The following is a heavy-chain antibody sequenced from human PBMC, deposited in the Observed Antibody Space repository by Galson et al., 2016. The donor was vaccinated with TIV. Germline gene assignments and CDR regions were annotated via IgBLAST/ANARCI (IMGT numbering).Heavy chain of an antibody. J-gene: IGHJ4*02. D-gene: IGHD3-10*01. CDR1: GSTFSNFV. CDR2: INPIFGTA. CDR3: AGGRGYYFGSGSSYFDY. Sequence: SVKVSCKASGSTFSNFVISWVRQAPGQGLEWMGSINPIFGTANYAQKFRGRVTITADTSTSTIYMELSSLRSEDTAVYYCAGGRGYYFGSGSSYFDYWGQGSLVTVSS. V-gene: IGHV1-69*06.